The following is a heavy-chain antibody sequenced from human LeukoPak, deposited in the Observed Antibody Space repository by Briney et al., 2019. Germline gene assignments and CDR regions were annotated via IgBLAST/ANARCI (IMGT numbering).Heavy chain of an antibody. CDR3: AKDAKRNYDFWDRFDY. CDR1: GFTFSSYA. V-gene: IGHV3-23*01. Sequence: GGSLRLSCAASGFTFSSYAMSWVRQAPGKGLEWVSAISGSGGSTYYADSVKGRFTISRDNSKNTFSLQMNSLRAEDTALYYRAKDAKRNYDFWDRFDYWGQGTLVTVSS. CDR2: ISGSGGST. J-gene: IGHJ4*02. D-gene: IGHD3-3*01.